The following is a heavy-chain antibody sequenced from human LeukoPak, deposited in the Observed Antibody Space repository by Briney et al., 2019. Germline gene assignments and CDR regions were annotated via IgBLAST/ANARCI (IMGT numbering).Heavy chain of an antibody. CDR2: IRSEVYGGTP. Sequence: PGGSLRLSCTTSGFTFSDYAMTWVRQAPGKGLEWVGFIRSEVYGGTPEYAASVKGRFTISRDDSKGIAYLQMNSLRPEDTAMYYCTRDQTPYYWGQGTLVTVSS. CDR1: GFTFSDYA. V-gene: IGHV3-49*04. CDR3: TRDQTPYY. J-gene: IGHJ4*02.